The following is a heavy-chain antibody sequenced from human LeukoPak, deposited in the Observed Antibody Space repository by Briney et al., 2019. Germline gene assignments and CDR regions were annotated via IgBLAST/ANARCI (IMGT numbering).Heavy chain of an antibody. Sequence: GRSLRLSCVASGFSFTSSGMYWVRQAPGKGLEWVAVIWHDGSAEFYADSVKGRFSIPRDNSRSMVYLQMDSLRDDDTAVYFCAKDSRGGWSGYFDYWGQGTLVTVSS. CDR1: GFSFTSSG. D-gene: IGHD6-19*01. V-gene: IGHV3-33*06. CDR3: AKDSRGGWSGYFDY. CDR2: IWHDGSAE. J-gene: IGHJ4*02.